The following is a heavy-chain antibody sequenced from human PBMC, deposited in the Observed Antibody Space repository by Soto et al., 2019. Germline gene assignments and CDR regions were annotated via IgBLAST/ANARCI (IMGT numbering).Heavy chain of an antibody. CDR2: ISSSSSYI. V-gene: IGHV3-21*01. CDR3: APKVHYYYYYMDV. J-gene: IGHJ6*03. CDR1: GFTFSSYS. Sequence: EVQLVESGGGLVKPGGSLRLSCAASGFTFSSYSMNWVRQAPGKGLEWVSSISSSSSYIYYADSVKGRFTISRDNAKKSLYLQMNSLRAEDTAVYYCAPKVHYYYYYMDVWGKGTTVTVSS.